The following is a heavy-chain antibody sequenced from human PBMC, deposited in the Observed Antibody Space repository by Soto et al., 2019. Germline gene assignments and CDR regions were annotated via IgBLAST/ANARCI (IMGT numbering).Heavy chain of an antibody. CDR1: GFTFSSYS. CDR2: ISSSSSYI. J-gene: IGHJ6*02. V-gene: IGHV3-21*01. CDR3: ASNNSDFCSALGGMDV. Sequence: PGGSLRLSCAASGFTFSSYSMNWVRQAPGKGLEWVSSISSSSSYIYYADSVKGRFTISRDNAKNSLYLQMNSLRAEDTAVYYCASNNSDFCSALGGMDVWGQGTTVTVSS. D-gene: IGHD3-3*01.